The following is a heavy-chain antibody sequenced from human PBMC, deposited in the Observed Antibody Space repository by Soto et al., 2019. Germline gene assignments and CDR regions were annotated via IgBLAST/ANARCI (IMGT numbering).Heavy chain of an antibody. Sequence: QVQLVQSGAEVKKPGDSVKVSCKTSGYIFTSNDIYWVRQATGQGLEWMGWMNPKSGDTGYAQKFQDRLVLTRDTSTSTAYMEVTSLTYEDTGVYYCARWRPAGGVKMSWFDPWGQGTLVTVSS. CDR1: GYIFTSND. CDR2: MNPKSGDT. D-gene: IGHD2-8*02. CDR3: ARWRPAGGVKMSWFDP. J-gene: IGHJ5*02. V-gene: IGHV1-8*02.